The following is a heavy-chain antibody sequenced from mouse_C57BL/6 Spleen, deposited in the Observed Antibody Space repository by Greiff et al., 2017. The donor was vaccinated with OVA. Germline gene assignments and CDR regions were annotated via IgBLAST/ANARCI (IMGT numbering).Heavy chain of an antibody. CDR2: IYPRSGNT. J-gene: IGHJ4*01. CDR3: ARGVRPDLYYYAMDY. V-gene: IGHV1-81*01. Sequence: QVQLQQSGAELARPGASVKLSCKASGYTFTSYGISWVKQRTGQGLEWIGEIYPRSGNTYYNEKFKGKATLTADKSSSTAYMELRSLTSEDSAVYFCARGVRPDLYYYAMDYWGQGTSVTVSS. CDR1: GYTFTSYG. D-gene: IGHD1-2*01.